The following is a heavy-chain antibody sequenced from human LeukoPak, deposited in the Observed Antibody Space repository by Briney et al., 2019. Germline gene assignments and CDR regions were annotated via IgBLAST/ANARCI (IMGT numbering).Heavy chain of an antibody. D-gene: IGHD6-13*01. V-gene: IGHV4-59*01. CDR1: GGSISSYY. CDR2: IYYSGST. CDR3: EGSSSWYGVIFGY. J-gene: IGHJ4*02. Sequence: SETLSLTCTVSGGSISSYYWSWIRQPPGKGLAGIGYIYYSGSTNYNPSLKSRVTISVDTSKNQFSLKLSSVTAENTAVYYCEGSSSWYGVIFGYWGQGTLVTVSS.